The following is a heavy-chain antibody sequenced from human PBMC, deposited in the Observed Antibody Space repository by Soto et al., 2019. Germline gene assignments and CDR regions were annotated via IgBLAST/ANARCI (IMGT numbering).Heavy chain of an antibody. CDR2: INPNSGGT. D-gene: IGHD2-15*01. V-gene: IGHV1-2*02. CDR3: ASPTVLGYCSGGSCYWALDP. J-gene: IGHJ5*02. CDR1: GYTFTGYY. Sequence: WASVKVSCKASGYTFTGYYMHWVRQAPGQGLEWMGWINPNSGGTNYAQKFQGRVTMTRDTSISTAYMELSRLRSDDTAVYYCASPTVLGYCSGGSCYWALDPWGQGTLVTVSS.